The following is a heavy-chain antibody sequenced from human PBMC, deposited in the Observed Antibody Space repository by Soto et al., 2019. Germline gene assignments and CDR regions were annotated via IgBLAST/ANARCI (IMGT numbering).Heavy chain of an antibody. CDR1: RFTFTSYR. CDR2: IKQDGSER. D-gene: IGHD1-26*01. J-gene: IGHJ6*02. CDR3: VSEGELEVMADLPIHSCGMDA. Sequence: GGSLRLSCAASRFTFTSYRMSWVRQAPGKGLEWVANIKQDGSERYYVDSVKGRFTISRDNAKNSLFLQMNNLRADDTAVYFSVSEGELEVMADLPIHSCGMDAWGQGTTVTVSS. V-gene: IGHV3-7*03.